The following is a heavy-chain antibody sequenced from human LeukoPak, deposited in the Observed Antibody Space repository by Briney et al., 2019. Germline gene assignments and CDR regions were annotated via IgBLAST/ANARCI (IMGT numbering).Heavy chain of an antibody. CDR3: ARVPTVTFFDY. Sequence: MASETLSLTCIVSGGSISSSSYYWGWIRQPPGKGLEWIGGIYYSRSTYYNPSLKSRVTISVDTSKNQFSLKLSSVTAADTAVYYCARVPTVTFFDYWGQGTLVTVSS. CDR1: GGSISSSSYY. J-gene: IGHJ4*02. D-gene: IGHD4-17*01. V-gene: IGHV4-39*01. CDR2: IYYSRST.